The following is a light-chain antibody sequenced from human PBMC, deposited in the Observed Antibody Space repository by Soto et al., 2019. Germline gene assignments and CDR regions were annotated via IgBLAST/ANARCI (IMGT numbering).Light chain of an antibody. V-gene: IGKV1-27*01. CDR2: TAS. CDR1: QDIGIY. J-gene: IGKJ1*01. Sequence: DIQMTQSPSSLSASVKDRVTITCRASQDIGIYLAWYQQKSGRVPKLLIYTASTLQSGVPSRFSGSGSGTDFTLTISSLQPEDVATYFCQINVGAPRTFGQGTKVDIK. CDR3: QINVGAPRT.